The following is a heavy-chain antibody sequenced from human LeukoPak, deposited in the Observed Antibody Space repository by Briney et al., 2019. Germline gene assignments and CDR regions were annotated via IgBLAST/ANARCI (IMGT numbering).Heavy chain of an antibody. J-gene: IGHJ5*02. CDR3: ASVIPATSWFDP. Sequence: WIVYIYTSGSTNYNPSLRGRLTISLDTSKNQFSLRLSSVTAADTAVYYCASVIPATSWFDPWGQGTLVTVSS. V-gene: IGHV4-4*09. CDR2: IYTSGST. D-gene: IGHD2-2*01.